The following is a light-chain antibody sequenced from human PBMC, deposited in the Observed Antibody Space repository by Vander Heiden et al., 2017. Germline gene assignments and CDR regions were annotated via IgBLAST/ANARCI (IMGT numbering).Light chain of an antibody. Sequence: QSALTQPPSVSAAPGQSITISCKGTSSDVGSYNLVAWYQQHPGKAPKLMIYEGSKRPSGGSNRFSGSKSDNTAALTISGRQAEDEADDYCCSYAGSSTLGFGGGTKLTVL. J-gene: IGLJ2*01. CDR1: SSDVGSYNL. CDR3: CSYAGSSTLG. V-gene: IGLV2-23*01. CDR2: EGS.